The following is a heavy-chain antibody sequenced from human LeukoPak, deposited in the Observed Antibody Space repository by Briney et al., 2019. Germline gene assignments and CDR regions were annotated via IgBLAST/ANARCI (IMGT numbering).Heavy chain of an antibody. J-gene: IGHJ4*02. D-gene: IGHD6-13*01. V-gene: IGHV1-18*01. Sequence: ASVRVSCKASGYTFATYGFCWVRQAPGHGLEWMGWISANTGKTDYARKFRGRVTMTTGTSTSTAYMELRSLRPDDTAVYYCAKVAGDRMDYWGQGTLLTVSS. CDR2: ISANTGKT. CDR3: AKVAGDRMDY. CDR1: GYTFATYG.